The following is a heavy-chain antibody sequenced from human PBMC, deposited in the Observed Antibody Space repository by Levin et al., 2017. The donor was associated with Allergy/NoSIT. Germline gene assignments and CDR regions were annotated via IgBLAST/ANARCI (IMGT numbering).Heavy chain of an antibody. CDR1: GYTFTSYG. CDR2: ISAYNGNT. Sequence: GASVKVSCKASGYTFTSYGISWVRQAPGQGLEWMGWISAYNGNTNYAQKLQGRVTMTTDTSTSTAYMELRSLRSDDTAVYYCARGGRGSYFPSNLEIEARFDPWGQGTLVTVSS. CDR3: ARGGRGSYFPSNLEIEARFDP. V-gene: IGHV1-18*01. J-gene: IGHJ5*02. D-gene: IGHD1-26*01.